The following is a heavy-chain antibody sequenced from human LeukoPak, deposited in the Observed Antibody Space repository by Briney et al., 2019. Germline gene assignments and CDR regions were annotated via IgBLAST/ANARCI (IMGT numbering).Heavy chain of an antibody. V-gene: IGHV1-24*01. Sequence: ASVKVSCKVSGYTLAELAMHWVRQAPGKRLEWMGGFDPEDGETIYAQKVQGRVTMTEDTSTDTAYMELTSLTSEDTAVYYCATGGTYFLYWGQGTLVTVSS. CDR3: ATGGTYFLY. D-gene: IGHD1-26*01. CDR1: GYTLAELA. J-gene: IGHJ4*02. CDR2: FDPEDGET.